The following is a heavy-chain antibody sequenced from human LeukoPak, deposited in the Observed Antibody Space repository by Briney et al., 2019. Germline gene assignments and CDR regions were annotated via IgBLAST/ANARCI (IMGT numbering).Heavy chain of an antibody. CDR2: INPNSGGT. CDR3: ARNREQQLGNWFDP. Sequence: ASVKVSCKASGYTFTGYYMHWVRQAPGQGLEWMGRINPNSGGTNCAQKFQGRVTMTRDTSISTAYMELSRLRSDDTAVYYCARNREQQLGNWFDPWGQGTLVTVSS. D-gene: IGHD6-13*01. CDR1: GYTFTGYY. J-gene: IGHJ5*02. V-gene: IGHV1-2*06.